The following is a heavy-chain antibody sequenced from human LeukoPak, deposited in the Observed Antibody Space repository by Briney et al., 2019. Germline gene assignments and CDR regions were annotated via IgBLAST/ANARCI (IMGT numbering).Heavy chain of an antibody. Sequence: PSETLSLTCTVSGGSISSYYWSWIRQPPGKGLEWIGYTYYSGSTNYNPSLKSRVTISVDTSKNQFSLKLSSVTAADTAVYYCARNLGYCSGGSCYNYYYYGMDVWGQGTSVTVSS. D-gene: IGHD2-15*01. CDR2: TYYSGST. V-gene: IGHV4-59*01. J-gene: IGHJ6*02. CDR3: ARNLGYCSGGSCYNYYYYGMDV. CDR1: GGSISSYY.